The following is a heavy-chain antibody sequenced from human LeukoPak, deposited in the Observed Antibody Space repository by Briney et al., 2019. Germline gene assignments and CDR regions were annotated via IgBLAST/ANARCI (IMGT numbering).Heavy chain of an antibody. Sequence: SETLSLTCTVSGGSVSSSTYYWGWIRQPPGKGLEWIGSYSGSTSYNPSLKSRVTISVDTSKNQLSLKLTSVTAAGTAVYYCAGYVSGTMRDYWGQGTVVTVSS. CDR2: YSGST. V-gene: IGHV4-39*01. D-gene: IGHD3-10*01. CDR1: GGSVSSSTYY. CDR3: AGYVSGTMRDY. J-gene: IGHJ4*02.